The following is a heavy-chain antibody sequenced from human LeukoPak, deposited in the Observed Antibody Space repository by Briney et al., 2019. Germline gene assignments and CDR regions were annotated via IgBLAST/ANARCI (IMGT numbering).Heavy chain of an antibody. J-gene: IGHJ3*02. D-gene: IGHD1-1*01. V-gene: IGHV3-23*01. Sequence: GGSLRLSCAASGFTFSSYAMSWVRQAPGKGREWVSAISGSGGSTYYADSVKGRFTISRDNSKNTLYLQMNSLSAEDTAVYYCAKRTGTTNASDIWGQGTMVTVSS. CDR1: GFTFSSYA. CDR2: ISGSGGST. CDR3: AKRTGTTNASDI.